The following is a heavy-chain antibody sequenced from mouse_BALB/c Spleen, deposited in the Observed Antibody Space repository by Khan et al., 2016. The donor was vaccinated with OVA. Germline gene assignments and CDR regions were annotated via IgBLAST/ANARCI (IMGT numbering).Heavy chain of an antibody. Sequence: QVQLQQSGAELARPGASVKMSCKASGYNFTSYTMHWVKQRPGQGLEWIGYINPSSGYTKYNQKFKDKATLTADKTSSTAYMQLGSLTAEDSAVYYCARTHERWGQGTTLTVSS. CDR1: GYNFTSYT. J-gene: IGHJ2*01. CDR2: INPSSGYT. V-gene: IGHV1-4*01. CDR3: ARTHER.